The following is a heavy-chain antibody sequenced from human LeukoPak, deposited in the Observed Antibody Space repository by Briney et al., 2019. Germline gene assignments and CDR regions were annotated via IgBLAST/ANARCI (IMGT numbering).Heavy chain of an antibody. J-gene: IGHJ6*04. CDR3: ARGRYYYGMDV. CDR1: GGSFSGYY. CDR2: INHSGST. Sequence: SETLSLTCAVYGGSFSGYYWSWIRQPPGKGLEWIGEINHSGSTNYNPSLQSRVTISVDTSKNQFSLKLSSVTAADTAVYYCARGRYYYGMDVWGKGTTVTVSS. V-gene: IGHV4-34*01.